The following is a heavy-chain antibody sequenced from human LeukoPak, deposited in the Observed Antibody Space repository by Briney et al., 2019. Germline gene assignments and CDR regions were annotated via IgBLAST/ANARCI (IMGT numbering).Heavy chain of an antibody. J-gene: IGHJ4*02. CDR2: IYPGDSDT. CDR3: ARNGDSSGWNYDY. D-gene: IGHD6-19*01. V-gene: IGHV5-51*01. CDR1: EYSFTSYW. Sequence: GESLKISCKGSEYSFTSYWLGWVRQMPGKGLEWMGIIYPGDSDTRYSPSFQGQVTISADKSISTAYLQWSSLKASDTAMYYCARNGDSSGWNYDYWGQGTLVTVSS.